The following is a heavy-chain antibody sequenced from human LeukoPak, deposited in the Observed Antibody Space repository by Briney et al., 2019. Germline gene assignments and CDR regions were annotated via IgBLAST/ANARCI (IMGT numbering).Heavy chain of an antibody. V-gene: IGHV1-18*04. Sequence: ASVKVSCKASGYTFSSHGISWVRQAPGQGLEWMGWISPNNNDTDYAQKVQGRVTMTTDTSTSTAYMELRSLRSDDTAVYYCARQDVRLTYDDDLTAYPQSNYGMDVWGQGTTVTVS. D-gene: IGHD3-9*01. CDR2: ISPNNNDT. J-gene: IGHJ6*02. CDR3: ARQDVRLTYDDDLTAYPQSNYGMDV. CDR1: GYTFSSHG.